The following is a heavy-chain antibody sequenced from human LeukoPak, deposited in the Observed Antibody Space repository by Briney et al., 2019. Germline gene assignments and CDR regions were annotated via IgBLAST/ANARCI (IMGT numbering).Heavy chain of an antibody. D-gene: IGHD6-6*01. CDR2: MNPNSGNT. CDR3: ARGAAARVDYYYYYMDV. V-gene: IGHV1-8*01. Sequence: ASVKVSCKASGYTFTSYDINWVRQATGQGLEWMGWMNPNSGNTGYAQKFQGRVTMTRNTSISTAYMELSSLRSEDTAVYYCARGAAARVDYYYYYMDVWGKGTTATVSS. J-gene: IGHJ6*03. CDR1: GYTFTSYD.